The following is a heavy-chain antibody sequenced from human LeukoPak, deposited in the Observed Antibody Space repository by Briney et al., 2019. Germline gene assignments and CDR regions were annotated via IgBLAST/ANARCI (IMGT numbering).Heavy chain of an antibody. J-gene: IGHJ4*02. CDR2: IWSDGSDK. V-gene: IGHV3-33*01. CDR3: ARAKKPLLDY. Sequence: GGSLRLSCAASGFIFNTYGMHWVRQAPGKGLEWVAVIWSDGSDKYYVDSVKGRFTISRDNSKNTLYLQMNSLRAEDTAVYYCARAKKPLLDYWGQGTLVTVSS. CDR1: GFIFNTYG.